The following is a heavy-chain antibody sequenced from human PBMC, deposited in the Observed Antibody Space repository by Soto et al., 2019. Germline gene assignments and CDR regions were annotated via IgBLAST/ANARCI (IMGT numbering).Heavy chain of an antibody. CDR3: ATDPTPFASPSTVYHRRDV. J-gene: IGHJ6*02. CDR2: ISSDGTSK. D-gene: IGHD2-2*01. Sequence: GGSLRLSCAASGFTFPNFALHWIRQAPGEGLEWVAYISSDGTSKYYADSVKGRFSISRDNFKDTLFLQTNTLRPEDTAVYYFATDPTPFASPSTVYHRRDVWGQGATVTISS. CDR1: GFTFPNFA. V-gene: IGHV3-30-3*01.